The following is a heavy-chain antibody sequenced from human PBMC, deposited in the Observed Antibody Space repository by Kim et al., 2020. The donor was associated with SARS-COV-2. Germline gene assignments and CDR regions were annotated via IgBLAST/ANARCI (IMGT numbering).Heavy chain of an antibody. Sequence: GKGLEWVSSISSSSSYIYYADSVKGRFTISRDNAKNSLYLQMNSLRAEDTAVYYCAVHSSGWYYFDYWGQGTLVTVSS. CDR2: ISSSSSYI. CDR3: AVHSSGWYYFDY. V-gene: IGHV3-21*01. J-gene: IGHJ4*02. D-gene: IGHD6-19*01.